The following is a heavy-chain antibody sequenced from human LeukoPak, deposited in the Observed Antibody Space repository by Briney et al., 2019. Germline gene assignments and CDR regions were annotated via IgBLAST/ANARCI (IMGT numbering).Heavy chain of an antibody. Sequence: GGSLRLSCTASGFTFGDYAMSWVRQTPGKGLEWVSYISSSSTIYYADSVKGRFTISRDNAKNSLSLQMNSLRAEDTAVYYCAREGYSPYWGQGTLVTVSS. CDR2: ISSSSTI. CDR1: GFTFGDYA. J-gene: IGHJ4*02. D-gene: IGHD6-13*01. CDR3: AREGYSPY. V-gene: IGHV3-69-1*01.